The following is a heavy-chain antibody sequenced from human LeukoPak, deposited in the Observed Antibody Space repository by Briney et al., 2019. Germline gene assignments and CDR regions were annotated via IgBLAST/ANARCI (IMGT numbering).Heavy chain of an antibody. V-gene: IGHV3-30-3*01. D-gene: IGHD7-27*01. CDR2: ISYDGSNK. CDR1: GFTFSSYA. J-gene: IGHJ3*02. Sequence: GRSLRLSCAASGFTFSSYAMHWVRQAPGKGLEWVAVISYDGSNKYYADSVKGRFTISRDNSKNTLYLQMNSLRAEDTAVYYCARGRVSVTGAIDAFHIWGQGTMVTVSS. CDR3: ARGRVSVTGAIDAFHI.